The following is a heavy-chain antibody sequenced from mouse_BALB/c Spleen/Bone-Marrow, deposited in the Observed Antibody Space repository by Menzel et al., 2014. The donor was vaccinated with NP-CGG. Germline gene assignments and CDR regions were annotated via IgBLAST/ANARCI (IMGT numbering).Heavy chain of an antibody. D-gene: IGHD2-4*01. CDR3: GRGNYDYDSWFGY. Sequence: VQLQQSGPELVKPGASVKISCKASGYSFTGYFMNWMKQSHGKSXEWIGRINPYNGDPFYNQKFKGKATLTVDKSSSTAHMELLSLTAEDSAVYYCGRGNYDYDSWFGYWGQGTLVTVSA. V-gene: IGHV1-37*01. J-gene: IGHJ3*01. CDR2: INPYNGDP. CDR1: GYSFTGYF.